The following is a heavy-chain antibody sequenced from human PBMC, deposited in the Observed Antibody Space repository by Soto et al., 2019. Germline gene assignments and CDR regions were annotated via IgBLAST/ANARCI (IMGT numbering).Heavy chain of an antibody. CDR3: SKDMAPRIAVAGIDY. V-gene: IGHV3-9*01. CDR1: GFTFDDYA. J-gene: IGHJ4*02. D-gene: IGHD6-19*01. CDR2: ISWNSGSI. Sequence: EVQLVESGGGLVQPGRSLRLSCAASGFTFDDYAMHWVRQAPGKGLEWVSGISWNSGSIGYADSVKGRFTISRDNAKNSLYLQMNSLRAEDTALYYCSKDMAPRIAVAGIDYLGQGTLVTVSS.